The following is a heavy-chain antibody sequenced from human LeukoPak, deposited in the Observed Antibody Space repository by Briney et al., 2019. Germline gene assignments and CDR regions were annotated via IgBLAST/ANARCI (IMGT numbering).Heavy chain of an antibody. J-gene: IGHJ5*02. CDR2: FYTSGST. V-gene: IGHV4-61*02. CDR3: AREVIAAHNWFDP. Sequence: PSETLSLTCTVSGPSISSGSYSWSWIRQPAGKGLEWIGRFYTSGSTNYNPSLNSRVTISADTSHNQFSLQLSSVTAADTAVYYCAREVIAAHNWFDPWGQGTLVTVSS. CDR1: GPSISSGSYS. D-gene: IGHD6-6*01.